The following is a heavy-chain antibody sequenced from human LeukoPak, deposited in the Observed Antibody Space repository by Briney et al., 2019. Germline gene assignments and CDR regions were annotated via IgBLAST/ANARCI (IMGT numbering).Heavy chain of an antibody. D-gene: IGHD2-2*01. V-gene: IGHV3-7*01. CDR3: ARDRSRFYY. CDR1: GLTFSSYW. CDR2: IKEDGNEK. J-gene: IGHJ4*02. Sequence: HPGGSLRLSCAASGLTFSSYWMSWVRQAPGKGLEWVANIKEDGNEKYYVDSVKGRFTISRDNAKKSLYLQMNSLRAEDTAVYYCARDRSRFYYWGQGTPVTVSS.